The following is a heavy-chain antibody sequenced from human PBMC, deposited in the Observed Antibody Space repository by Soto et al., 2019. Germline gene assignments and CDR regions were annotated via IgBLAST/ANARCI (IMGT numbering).Heavy chain of an antibody. J-gene: IGHJ5*02. CDR3: ARSVRP. V-gene: IGHV4-31*03. Sequence: QVQLQESGPGLVKPSQTLSLTCTVSGGSISSGGYYWSWIRQHPGKGLEWIGYIYYSGTTYYNPSFKRRVTLSVDTSKSQSSLKANAVTAAERAVYDCARSVRPWGQGSLVTVSS. CDR2: IYYSGTT. CDR1: GGSISSGGYY.